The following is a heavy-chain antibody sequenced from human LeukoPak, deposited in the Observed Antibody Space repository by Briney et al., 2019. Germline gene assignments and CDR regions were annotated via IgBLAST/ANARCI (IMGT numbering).Heavy chain of an antibody. Sequence: GASVKVSCKASGYTFTSYGISWVRQAPGQGLEWMGWISAYNGNTNYAQKLQGRVTMTTDTSTSTAYMELRRLRSEDTAVYYCARVRGYYDSSGPRDYWGQGTLVTVSS. CDR2: ISAYNGNT. V-gene: IGHV1-18*01. D-gene: IGHD3-22*01. CDR3: ARVRGYYDSSGPRDY. CDR1: GYTFTSYG. J-gene: IGHJ4*02.